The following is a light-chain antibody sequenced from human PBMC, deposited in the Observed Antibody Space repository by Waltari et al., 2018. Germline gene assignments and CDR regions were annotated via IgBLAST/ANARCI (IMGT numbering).Light chain of an antibody. CDR1: QSVGTY. CDR2: DAS. CDR3: QQRSNWTPHT. Sequence: EIVLTQSPAPLSLSPGETATLSCRASQSVGTYLAWYQQKPGQAPRLLIYDASNRATGIPPRFRGSGSGTDFTLTISSLEAEDFAVYYCQQRSNWTPHTFGQGARLEIK. J-gene: IGKJ2*01. V-gene: IGKV3-11*01.